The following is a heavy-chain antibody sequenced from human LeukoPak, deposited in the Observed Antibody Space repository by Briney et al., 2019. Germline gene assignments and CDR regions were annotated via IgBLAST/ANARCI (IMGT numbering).Heavy chain of an antibody. CDR2: IYYSGGS. J-gene: IGHJ4*02. CDR3: ASGYFGADY. CDR1: GGSISSSTYY. Sequence: SETLSLTCTVSGGSISSSTYYRGWIRQPPGKGLEWIVSIYYSGGSYYHPALKSRVTIFVDPSKTQFSLKLDSVPAADTAVYYCASGYFGADYWGQGTLVTVSS. D-gene: IGHD3-9*01. V-gene: IGHV4-39*01.